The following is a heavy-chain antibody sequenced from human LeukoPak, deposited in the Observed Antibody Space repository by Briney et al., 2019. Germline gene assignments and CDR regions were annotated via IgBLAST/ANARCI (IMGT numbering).Heavy chain of an antibody. V-gene: IGHV7-4-1*02. D-gene: IGHD2-15*01. CDR1: GYTFTSYA. CDR2: INTNTGNP. J-gene: IGHJ4*02. CDR3: ARGFVAAGYCSGGSCYGKDY. Sequence: ASVKVSCTASGYTFTSYAMNWVRQAPGQGLEWMGWINTNTGNPTYAQGFTGRFVFSLDTSVSTAYLQISSLKAEDTAVYYCARGFVAAGYCSGGSCYGKDYWGQGTLVTVSS.